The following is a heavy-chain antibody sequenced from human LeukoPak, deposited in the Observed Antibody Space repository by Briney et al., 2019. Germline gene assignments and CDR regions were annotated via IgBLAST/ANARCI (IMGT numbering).Heavy chain of an antibody. CDR1: GFTFTSYW. J-gene: IGHJ4*02. Sequence: GGSLRLSCAASGFTFTSYWIGWVRQMPGKGLEWMGIIYPGDSDTRYSPSFQGQVTISADKSISTAYLQWSSLKASDTAMYYCARSIYGDYGGFDYWGQGTLVTVSS. D-gene: IGHD4-17*01. CDR2: IYPGDSDT. CDR3: ARSIYGDYGGFDY. V-gene: IGHV5-51*01.